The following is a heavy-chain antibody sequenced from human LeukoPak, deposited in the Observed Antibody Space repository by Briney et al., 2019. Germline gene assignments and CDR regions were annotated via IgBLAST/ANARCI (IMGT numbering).Heavy chain of an antibody. V-gene: IGHV3-7*01. J-gene: IGHJ4*02. D-gene: IGHD4-23*01. CDR1: AFTFTNYW. CDR2: IKQDGSER. CDR3: ARGRGGDYGGNSGHFDY. Sequence: PGGSLRLSCVASAFTFTNYWMTWVRQAPGKGLEWVANIKQDGSERYYVDSVKGRFTISRDNAKNSLYLQMNSLRAEDTAVYYCARGRGGDYGGNSGHFDYWGQGTLVTVSS.